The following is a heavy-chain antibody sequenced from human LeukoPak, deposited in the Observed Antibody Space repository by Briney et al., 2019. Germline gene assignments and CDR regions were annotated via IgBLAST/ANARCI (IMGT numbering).Heavy chain of an antibody. D-gene: IGHD3-22*01. Sequence: VASVKVSCKAYGYTFTGYYMHWVRQAPGQGLEWMGRINPNSGGTNYAQKFQGRVTMTRDTSISTAYMELSRLRSDDTAVYCCAVVVVISDFDYWGQGTLVTVSS. CDR2: INPNSGGT. CDR3: AVVVVISDFDY. V-gene: IGHV1-2*06. CDR1: GYTFTGYY. J-gene: IGHJ4*02.